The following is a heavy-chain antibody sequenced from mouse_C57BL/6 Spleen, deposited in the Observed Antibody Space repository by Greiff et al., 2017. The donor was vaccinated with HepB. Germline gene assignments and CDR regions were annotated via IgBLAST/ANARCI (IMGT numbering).Heavy chain of an antibody. CDR2: IWSDGST. D-gene: IGHD2-3*01. V-gene: IGHV2-6-1*01. Sequence: QVQLKESGPGLVAPSQSLSITCTVSGFSLTSYGVHWVRQPPGKGLEWLVVIWSDGSTTYNSALKSRLSISKDNSKSQVFLKMNSLQTDDTAMYYCARHESLSIYDGYSFAYWGQGTLVTVSA. CDR1: GFSLTSYG. CDR3: ARHESLSIYDGYSFAY. J-gene: IGHJ3*01.